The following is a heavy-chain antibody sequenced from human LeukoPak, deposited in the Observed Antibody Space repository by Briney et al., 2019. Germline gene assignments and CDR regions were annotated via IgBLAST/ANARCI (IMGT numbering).Heavy chain of an antibody. Sequence: QAGGSLRLSCVASGFTFNEYWMNWVRQVPGKGLEWVASINQDGRQKYHVDSVKGRFTISRDNAENSLYLQMNSLGVEDTALYYCGYGRTWYFDYGGQGTLVTVSS. J-gene: IGHJ4*02. V-gene: IGHV3-7*01. CDR3: GYGRTWYFDY. CDR1: GFTFNEYW. D-gene: IGHD6-13*01. CDR2: INQDGRQK.